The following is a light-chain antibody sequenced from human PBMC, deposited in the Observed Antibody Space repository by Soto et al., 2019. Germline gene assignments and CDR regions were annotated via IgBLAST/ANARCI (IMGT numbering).Light chain of an antibody. V-gene: IGLV1-40*01. CDR1: SSNIGAGYY. CDR2: GNS. J-gene: IGLJ3*02. CDR3: QSYDSSLSGWV. Sequence: QSVLTQPPSVSGAPGQRVTISCTGSSSNIGAGYYVHWYQQLPGTAPKLLISGNSNRPSGVPDRFSGSKSGTSASLAITGLQAEDEADYYCQSYDSSLSGWVFGGGTQLTVL.